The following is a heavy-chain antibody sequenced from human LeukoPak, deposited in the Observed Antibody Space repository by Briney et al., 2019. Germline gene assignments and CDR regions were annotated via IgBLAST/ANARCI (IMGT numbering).Heavy chain of an antibody. CDR3: ARAHDYGGGDAFDI. Sequence: PGGSLRLSCAASGFTFSSYWMHWVRQAPGKGLVWVSRINSDGTIIGYADSVKGRFTISRDNAKNTLCLQMNSLRAEDTAVYYCARAHDYGGGDAFDIWGQGTMVTVSS. J-gene: IGHJ3*02. V-gene: IGHV3-74*01. D-gene: IGHD4-23*01. CDR2: INSDGTII. CDR1: GFTFSSYW.